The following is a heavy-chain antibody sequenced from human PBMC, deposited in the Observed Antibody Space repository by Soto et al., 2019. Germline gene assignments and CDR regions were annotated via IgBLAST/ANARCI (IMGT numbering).Heavy chain of an antibody. CDR2: IYYSGST. CDR3: ARVRSSSPDY. CDR1: GGSVSSGSYY. J-gene: IGHJ4*02. D-gene: IGHD6-6*01. V-gene: IGHV4-61*01. Sequence: QVQLQESGPGLVKPSETLSLTCTVSGGSVSSGSYYWSWIRQPPGKGLEWIGYIYYSGSTNYNPSLKSRVTISVDTSKIQFSLKLSSVTAADTAVYYCARVRSSSPDYWGQGTLVTVSS.